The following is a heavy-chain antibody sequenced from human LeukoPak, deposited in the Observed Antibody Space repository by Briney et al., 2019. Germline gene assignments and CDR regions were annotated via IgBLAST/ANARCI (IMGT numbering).Heavy chain of an antibody. V-gene: IGHV4-30-4*01. D-gene: IGHD3-10*01. CDR1: GGSISSGDYY. J-gene: IGHJ5*02. Sequence: SETLSLTCTVSGGSISSGDYYWSWIRQPPGKGLEWIGYIYDSGSTYYNPSLKSRVTISVDTSKNQFSLKLSSVTAADTAVYYCAGVYTGYYGSGSGWFDPWGQGTLVTVSS. CDR3: AGVYTGYYGSGSGWFDP. CDR2: IYDSGST.